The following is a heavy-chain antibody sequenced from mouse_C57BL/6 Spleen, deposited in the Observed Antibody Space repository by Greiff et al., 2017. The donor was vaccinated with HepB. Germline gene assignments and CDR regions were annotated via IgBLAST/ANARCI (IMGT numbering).Heavy chain of an antibody. D-gene: IGHD1-1*01. Sequence: EVQVVESEGGLVQPGSSMKLSCTASGFTFSDYYMAWVRQVPEKGLEWVANINYDGSSTYYLDSLKSRFIISRDNAKNILYLQMSSLKSEDTATYYCARGEVVDYFDYWGQGTTLTVSS. CDR1: GFTFSDYY. J-gene: IGHJ2*01. V-gene: IGHV5-16*01. CDR3: ARGEVVDYFDY. CDR2: INYDGSST.